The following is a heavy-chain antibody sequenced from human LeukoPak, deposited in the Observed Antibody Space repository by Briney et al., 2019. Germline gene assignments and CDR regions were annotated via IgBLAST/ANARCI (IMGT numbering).Heavy chain of an antibody. V-gene: IGHV4-61*02. J-gene: IGHJ5*02. Sequence: PSQTLSLTCTVSGGSISSGSYYWSWIRQPAGKGLEWIGRIYTSGSTNYNPSLKSRVTISVDTSKNQFSLKLSSVTAADTAVYYCARLTGTWFDPWGQGTLVTASS. CDR2: IYTSGST. CDR3: ARLTGTWFDP. CDR1: GGSISSGSYY. D-gene: IGHD3-10*01.